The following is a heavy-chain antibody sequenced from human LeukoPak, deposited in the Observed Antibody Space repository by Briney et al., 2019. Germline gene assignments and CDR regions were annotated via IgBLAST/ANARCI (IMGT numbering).Heavy chain of an antibody. CDR2: IYPGDSDI. CDR3: ARGAPFDY. V-gene: IGHV5-51*01. CDR1: GYSFSNYW. D-gene: IGHD2/OR15-2a*01. Sequence: GESLKISCNGSGYSFSNYWIGWVRQMPGKGLEWMGIIYPGDSDIRYSPSFQGQVTISADTSISTAYFPCSSLKTSDSASYYCARGAPFDYWGQGTLVTVYS. J-gene: IGHJ4*02.